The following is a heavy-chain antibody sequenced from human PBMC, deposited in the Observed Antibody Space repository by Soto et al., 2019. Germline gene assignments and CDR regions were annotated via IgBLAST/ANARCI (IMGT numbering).Heavy chain of an antibody. Sequence: EVQLVESGGGLVQPGGSLRLSCAASGFTFRSHYMSWVRQAPGKGLEWVANIKQDGSDKYYVDSVKGRFTITRDNAENSLCMQRNSLRAADTALYYCAREAAGAGTLGDWWGQGSLVTVSS. J-gene: IGHJ4*02. D-gene: IGHD6-19*01. V-gene: IGHV3-7*04. CDR1: GFTFRSHY. CDR3: AREAAGAGTLGDW. CDR2: IKQDGSDK.